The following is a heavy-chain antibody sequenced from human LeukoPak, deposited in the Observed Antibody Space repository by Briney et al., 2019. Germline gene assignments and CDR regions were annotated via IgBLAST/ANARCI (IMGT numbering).Heavy chain of an antibody. Sequence: SETLSLTCAVYGGSFSTDYWSWIRRSPGKGLEWIGEINRSGSTNYNPSLKSRVTISMDTSKTQFSLKLRSVTAADTAVYYCARGVGAETAGNYWGQGTLVTVSS. CDR2: INRSGST. D-gene: IGHD1-26*01. CDR1: GGSFSTDY. CDR3: ARGVGAETAGNY. J-gene: IGHJ4*02. V-gene: IGHV4-34*01.